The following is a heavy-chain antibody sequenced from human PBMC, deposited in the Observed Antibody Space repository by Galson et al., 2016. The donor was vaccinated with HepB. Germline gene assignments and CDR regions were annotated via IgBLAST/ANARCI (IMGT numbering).Heavy chain of an antibody. J-gene: IGHJ6*02. CDR3: ETAPYSSGWYNYYYYGMDV. CDR2: IIPIFGTA. Sequence: SVKVSCKASGGTFSNCAVSWVRQAPGQGLEWMGGIIPIFGTANHAQKFQGRVTITADESTSTVYMQLSSLRSEDTAGYYCETAPYSSGWYNYYYYGMDVWGQGSTVTVSS. V-gene: IGHV1-69*13. D-gene: IGHD6-19*01. CDR1: GGTFSNCA.